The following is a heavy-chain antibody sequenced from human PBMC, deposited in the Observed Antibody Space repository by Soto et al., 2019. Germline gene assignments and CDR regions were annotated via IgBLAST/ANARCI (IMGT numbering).Heavy chain of an antibody. J-gene: IGHJ2*01. CDR3: TKSDGCGGGACYTGTYYYFDV. Sequence: DVQLLGSGGGLVEPGGSLTLSCAASGFPSSTYALNWVRQAPGKGPEWVSTISESGHHTHYADSEKGRFTISRDKSKNTLYLQMTSLRVDDTAIYYCTKSDGCGGGACYTGTYYYFDVWGRGTLVTVSS. CDR1: GFPSSTYA. D-gene: IGHD3-16*02. CDR2: ISESGHHT. V-gene: IGHV3-23*01.